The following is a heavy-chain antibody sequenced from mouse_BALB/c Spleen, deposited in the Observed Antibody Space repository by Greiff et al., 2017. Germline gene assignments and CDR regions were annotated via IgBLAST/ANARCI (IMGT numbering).Heavy chain of an antibody. J-gene: IGHJ4*01. CDR2: ISSGGGNT. Sequence: VKLVESGGGLVKPGGSLKLSCAASGFTFSSYTMSWVRQTPEKRLEWVATISSGGGNTYYPDSVKGRFTISRDNAKNNLYLQMSSLRSEDTALYYCARYKRGYAMDYWGQGTSVTVSS. V-gene: IGHV5-9*03. CDR1: GFTFSSYT. CDR3: ARYKRGYAMDY.